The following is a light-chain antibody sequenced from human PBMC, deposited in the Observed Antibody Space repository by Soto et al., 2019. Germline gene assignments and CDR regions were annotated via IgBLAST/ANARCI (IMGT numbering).Light chain of an antibody. CDR3: QQYYSFPPT. V-gene: IGKV1-5*01. CDR2: AAS. J-gene: IGKJ1*01. Sequence: DIQMTQSPSTLSASVGDRVTITCRASQRISSWLAWYQQKPGKAPELLIYAASTLQSGVPSRFSGSGSGTDFTLTISCLQSEDFATYYCQQYYSFPPTFGQGTKVDIK. CDR1: QRISSW.